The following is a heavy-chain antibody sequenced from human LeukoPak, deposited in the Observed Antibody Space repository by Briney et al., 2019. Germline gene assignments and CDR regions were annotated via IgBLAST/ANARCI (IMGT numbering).Heavy chain of an antibody. Sequence: ASVKVSCKASGYTFTSYGIIWVRQAPGQGLEWMGWISVYNGDTNYAQKLQDRVTMTTDTSTSTAYMELRNLRSDDTAVFYCARMGRIEVYDSSGTPDAFDIWGQGTMVTVSS. CDR2: ISVYNGDT. V-gene: IGHV1-18*01. D-gene: IGHD3-22*01. CDR3: ARMGRIEVYDSSGTPDAFDI. CDR1: GYTFTSYG. J-gene: IGHJ3*02.